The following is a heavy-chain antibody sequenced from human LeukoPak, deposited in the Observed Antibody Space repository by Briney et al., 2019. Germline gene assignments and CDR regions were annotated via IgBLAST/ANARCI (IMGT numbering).Heavy chain of an antibody. V-gene: IGHV3-30*02. D-gene: IGHD2-2*01. CDR3: AKDNPIEEVPGLGPGQ. Sequence: GGSLRLSCEASGFTFSNSGMHWVRQAPGKGLEWVAFIRYDGSDYYYGDSVKGRFTISRDNSKNTLYLQMNSLRAEDTAVYYCAKDNPIEEVPGLGPGQWGQGTLVTVSS. CDR2: IRYDGSDY. CDR1: GFTFSNSG. J-gene: IGHJ4*02.